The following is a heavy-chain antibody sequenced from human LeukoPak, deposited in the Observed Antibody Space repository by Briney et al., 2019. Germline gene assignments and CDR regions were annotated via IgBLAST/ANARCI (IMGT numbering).Heavy chain of an antibody. CDR2: MNPNSGNT. CDR3: ARVVTMVRGKLKDFDY. J-gene: IGHJ4*02. D-gene: IGHD3-10*01. Sequence: GASVKVSCKASGYTFTSYDINWVRQATGQGLEWMGWMNPNSGNTNYAQKLQGRVTMTTDTSTSTAYMELRSLRSDDTAVYYCARVVTMVRGKLKDFDYWGQGTLVTVSS. V-gene: IGHV1-18*01. CDR1: GYTFTSYD.